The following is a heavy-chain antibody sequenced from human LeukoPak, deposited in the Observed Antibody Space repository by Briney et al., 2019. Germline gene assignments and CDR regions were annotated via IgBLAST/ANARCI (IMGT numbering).Heavy chain of an antibody. Sequence: SGTLSLTCTVSGGSISSSSYFWGWIRQPPGKGLEWIGSIFYSGSTYYNPSLNSRVTISIDTSKNQFSLRLSSVTAADTAVYYCARQMNTVTADYWGQGTLVTVLS. J-gene: IGHJ4*02. CDR3: ARQMNTVTADY. CDR2: IFYSGST. V-gene: IGHV4-39*01. D-gene: IGHD4-17*01. CDR1: GGSISSSSYF.